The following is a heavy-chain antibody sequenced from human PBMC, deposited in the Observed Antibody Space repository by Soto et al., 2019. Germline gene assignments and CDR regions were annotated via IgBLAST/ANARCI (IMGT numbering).Heavy chain of an antibody. CDR1: GFTFSSYA. Sequence: EVQLLESGGGLVQPGGSLRLSCAASGFTFSSYAMSWVRQAPGKGLEWVSAISGSGGSTYYADSVKGRFTISRDNSKNTLYLQMNSLRAEDTAVYYCAKVVAVLLWFGESQYNWFDPWGQGTLVTVSS. V-gene: IGHV3-23*01. D-gene: IGHD3-10*01. CDR2: ISGSGGST. CDR3: AKVVAVLLWFGESQYNWFDP. J-gene: IGHJ5*02.